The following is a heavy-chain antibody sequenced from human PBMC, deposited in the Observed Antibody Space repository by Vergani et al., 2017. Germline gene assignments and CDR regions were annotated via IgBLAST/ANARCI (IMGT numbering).Heavy chain of an antibody. J-gene: IGHJ3*02. CDR1: GYTLTELS. D-gene: IGHD5-12*01. V-gene: IGHV1-24*01. CDR2: FDPEDGET. CDR3: ATELDTVATILDPRSGAFDI. Sequence: QVQLVQSGAEVKKPGASVKVSCKVSGYTLTELSMHWVRQAPGKGREWMGGFDPEDGETIYAQKFQGRVTMTEDTSTDTAYMELSSLRSEDTAVYYWATELDTVATILDPRSGAFDIWGQGTMVTVSS.